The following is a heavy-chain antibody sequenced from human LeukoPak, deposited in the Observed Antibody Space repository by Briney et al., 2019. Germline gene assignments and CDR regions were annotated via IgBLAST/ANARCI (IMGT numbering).Heavy chain of an antibody. J-gene: IGHJ4*02. Sequence: ASVKVSCKAPGYTFTTYGFSWVRQAPGQGLEWIGWISAYNGNTDYAQKFQGRVTMTTDTSTSTAYMELRSLRSDDTAVYYCARDSEGATDYWGQGTLVTVSS. V-gene: IGHV1-18*01. CDR2: ISAYNGNT. CDR1: GYTFTTYG. CDR3: ARDSEGATDY. D-gene: IGHD1-26*01.